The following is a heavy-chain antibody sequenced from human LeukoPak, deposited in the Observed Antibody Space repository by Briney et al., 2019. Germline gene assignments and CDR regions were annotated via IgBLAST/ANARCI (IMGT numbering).Heavy chain of an antibody. D-gene: IGHD2-15*01. CDR1: GGTFSSYT. CDR2: IIPILGIA. CDR3: ASPPGYCSGGSCYHGFDY. Sequence: SVKVSCKASGGTFSSYTISWVRQAPAQGLEWMGRIIPILGIANYAQKFQGRVTITADKSTSTAYMELSSLRSEDTAVYYCASPPGYCSGGSCYHGFDYWGQGTLVTVSS. V-gene: IGHV1-69*02. J-gene: IGHJ4*02.